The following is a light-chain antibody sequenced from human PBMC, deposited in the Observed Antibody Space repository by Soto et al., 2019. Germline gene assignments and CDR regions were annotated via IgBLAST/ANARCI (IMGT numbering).Light chain of an antibody. CDR3: QQYGSSLFT. CDR1: QSVSSSY. Sequence: EIVLTQSTGTLSLSPGERATLSCRASQSVSSSYLAWYQQKPGQAPRLLIYGASSRATGIPDRFSGSGSGTDFPLTISRLEPEDCAVYYCQQYGSSLFTFGPGTKVDI. J-gene: IGKJ3*01. CDR2: GAS. V-gene: IGKV3-20*01.